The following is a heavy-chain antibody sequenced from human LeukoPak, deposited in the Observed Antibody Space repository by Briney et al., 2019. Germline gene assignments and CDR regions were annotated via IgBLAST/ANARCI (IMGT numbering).Heavy chain of an antibody. CDR3: ARQYYGDIDY. J-gene: IGHJ4*02. Sequence: SETLSLTCTVSGGSISSYYWSWIRQPPGRGLEWIGYIYYSGSTNYNPSLRSRVTMSVDASRNQFSLKLSSVTAADTAVYYCARQYYGDIDYWGQGTLVTVSS. CDR1: GGSISSYY. V-gene: IGHV4-59*01. D-gene: IGHD4-17*01. CDR2: IYYSGST.